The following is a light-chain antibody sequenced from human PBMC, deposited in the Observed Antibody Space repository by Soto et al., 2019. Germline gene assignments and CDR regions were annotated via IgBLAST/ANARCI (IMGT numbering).Light chain of an antibody. CDR1: SSDGGGYNY. V-gene: IGLV2-8*01. CDR3: SSYAGSNTVV. Sequence: QSVLTQPPSASGSPGQSVTISCTGTSSDGGGYNYVSWYQQHPGKAPKLMIYEVSKRPSGVPDRFSGSKSGNTASLTVSGLQAEDEADYYCSSYAGSNTVVFGGGTQLTVL. J-gene: IGLJ2*01. CDR2: EVS.